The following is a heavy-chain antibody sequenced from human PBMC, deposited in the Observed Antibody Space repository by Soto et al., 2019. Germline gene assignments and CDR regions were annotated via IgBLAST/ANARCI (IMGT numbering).Heavy chain of an antibody. J-gene: IGHJ4*02. CDR3: ASLRRGGDYVDY. CDR1: GGSISSYY. V-gene: IGHV4-59*08. D-gene: IGHD4-17*01. Sequence: SETLSLTCTVSGGSISSYYWSWIRQPPGKGLEWIGYIYYSGSTNYNPSLKSRVTISVDTSKNQFSLKLSSVTAADTAVYYCASLRRGGDYVDYWGQGTLVPVSS. CDR2: IYYSGST.